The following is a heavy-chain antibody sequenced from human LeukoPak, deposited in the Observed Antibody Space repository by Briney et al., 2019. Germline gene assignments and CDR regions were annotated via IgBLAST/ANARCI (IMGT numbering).Heavy chain of an antibody. D-gene: IGHD2-15*01. J-gene: IGHJ4*02. Sequence: PGGSLRLSCATPGFSVSSYWLHGVRQSPAKGLVWVSGVNGNGRSTSYADSVKGRFTISRDNAKNTLYLHMTSLRVEDSAVYYCVRSFRIPYCSGNSCYPTDFDFWGQGTLVTVSS. V-gene: IGHV3-74*01. CDR1: GFSVSSYW. CDR3: VRSFRIPYCSGNSCYPTDFDF. CDR2: VNGNGRST.